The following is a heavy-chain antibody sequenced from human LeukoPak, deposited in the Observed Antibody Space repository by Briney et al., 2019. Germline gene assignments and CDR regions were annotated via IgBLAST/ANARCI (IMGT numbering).Heavy chain of an antibody. CDR2: INHRGNP. D-gene: IGHD4/OR15-4a*01. CDR1: GGPFTNHD. V-gene: IGHV4-34*03. Sequence: PSNTLSLPCAVYGGPFTNHDGLCLPHPPGKALEWIGEINHRGNPKQHASLKRRVTITVDPPKKQFSVTLHSVTGEDTAVYFCWKRAGAYSHPYDYWGQGTLVTVSS. CDR3: WKRAGAYSHPYDY. J-gene: IGHJ4*02.